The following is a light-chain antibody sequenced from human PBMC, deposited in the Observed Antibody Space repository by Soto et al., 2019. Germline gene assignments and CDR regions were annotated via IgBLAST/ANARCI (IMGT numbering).Light chain of an antibody. J-gene: IGKJ4*01. CDR1: QGISSW. CDR3: QQANSFPRAT. V-gene: IGKV1-12*01. CDR2: AAS. Sequence: DIQMTQSPSSVSASVGDRVTITCRASQGISSWLAWYQQKPGKAPKLLIYAASSLQSGVPSRFSGSGSGTDFTLTISSLXXXXXXXXYCQQANSFPRATFGGGTKVXXX.